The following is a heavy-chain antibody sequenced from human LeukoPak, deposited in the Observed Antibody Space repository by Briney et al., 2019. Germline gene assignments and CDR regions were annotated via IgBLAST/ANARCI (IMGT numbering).Heavy chain of an antibody. CDR3: ARAKTINWFDP. D-gene: IGHD4/OR15-4a*01. V-gene: IGHV3-74*01. Sequence: GGSLRLSCAASGFTFSSYWMHWVRQAPGKGLVWVSRINSDGSSTRYADSVKGRFTISRDNAKNTLYLQMNSLGAEDTAVYYCARAKTINWFDPWGQGTLVTVSS. CDR2: INSDGSST. J-gene: IGHJ5*02. CDR1: GFTFSSYW.